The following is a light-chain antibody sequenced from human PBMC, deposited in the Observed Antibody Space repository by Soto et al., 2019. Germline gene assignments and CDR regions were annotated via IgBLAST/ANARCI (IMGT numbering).Light chain of an antibody. V-gene: IGKV3-15*01. Sequence: EIVMTQSPATLSVSPGESATLSCRASQSVSRNLAWYQQKPGQPPRLLIYDASTRATGVPARFGGSGSGTEFTLTISSLQPDDFATYYCQQCDSYFITFGQGTRLEIK. J-gene: IGKJ5*01. CDR3: QQCDSYFIT. CDR2: DAS. CDR1: QSVSRN.